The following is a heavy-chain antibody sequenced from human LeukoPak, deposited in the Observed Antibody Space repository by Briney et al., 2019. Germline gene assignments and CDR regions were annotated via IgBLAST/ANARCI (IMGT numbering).Heavy chain of an antibody. D-gene: IGHD3-10*01. CDR3: ARDPAPIGFGELDTFDY. Sequence: GRSLRLSCAASGFTFSSYGMHWVRQAPGKGLEWVAVIWYDGSNKYYADSVKGRFTISRDNSKNTLYLQMNSLRAEDMAVYYCARDPAPIGFGELDTFDYWGQGTLVTVSS. J-gene: IGHJ4*02. CDR1: GFTFSSYG. CDR2: IWYDGSNK. V-gene: IGHV3-33*01.